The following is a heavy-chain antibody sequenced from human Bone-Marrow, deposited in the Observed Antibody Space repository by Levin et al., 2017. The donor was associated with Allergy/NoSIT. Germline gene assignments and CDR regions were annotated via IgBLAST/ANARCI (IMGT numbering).Heavy chain of an antibody. CDR1: GYTFTGYY. V-gene: IGHV1-2*06. CDR2: INPNSGGT. D-gene: IGHD3-16*01. J-gene: IGHJ4*02. CDR3: ASWGISLYFDY. Sequence: GESLKISCKASGYTFTGYYMHWVRQAPGQGLEWMGRINPNSGGTNYAQKFQGRVTMTRDTSISTAYMELSRLRSDDTAVYYCASWGISLYFDYWGQGTLVTVSS.